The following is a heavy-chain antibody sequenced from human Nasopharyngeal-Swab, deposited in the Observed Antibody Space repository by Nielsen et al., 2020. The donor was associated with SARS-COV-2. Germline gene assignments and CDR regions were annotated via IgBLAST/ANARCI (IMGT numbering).Heavy chain of an antibody. CDR3: ARGTVGVTFGY. V-gene: IGHV4-39*07. D-gene: IGHD1-26*01. Sequence: SETLSLTCTVSGGSITSSSYYWVWIRQPPGKGLEWIGTIYSSGSTLYNPSLKTRVILSLGTSKNQFSLKLTSVTAADTAVYYCARGTVGVTFGYWGQGTLVTVSS. CDR2: IYSSGST. J-gene: IGHJ4*02. CDR1: GGSITSSSYY.